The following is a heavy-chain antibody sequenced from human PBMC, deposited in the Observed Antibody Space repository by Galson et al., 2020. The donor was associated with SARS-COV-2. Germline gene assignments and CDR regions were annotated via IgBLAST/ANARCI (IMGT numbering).Heavy chain of an antibody. CDR2: ISYDGRNK. CDR1: GFDFSDYA. D-gene: IGHD2-21*02. V-gene: IGHV3-30*04. J-gene: IGHJ4*02. CDR3: ARDLYNPVALSAGGGFDS. Sequence: GGSLRLSCEASGFDFSDYAMNWVRQAPGKGLEWVAIISYDGRNKHFAASVRGRFTVSRDNSKNIMFLQMNSLGLQDTARYYCARDLYNPVALSAGGGFDSWGQGTLVTVSS.